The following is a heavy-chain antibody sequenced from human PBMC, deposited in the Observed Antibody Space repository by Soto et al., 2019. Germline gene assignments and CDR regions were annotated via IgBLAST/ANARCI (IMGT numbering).Heavy chain of an antibody. CDR1: GFTFSSYG. V-gene: IGHV3-30*18. CDR3: ANTKRYYYYSMDV. CDR2: VSYDGRNK. J-gene: IGHJ6*03. D-gene: IGHD2-8*01. Sequence: GGSLRLSCAASGFTFSSYGMHWVRQAPVKGLEWVAVVSYDGRNKYYGDSVKGRFTISRDNSKNTLYLQMDSLRAEDTAVYYCANTKRYYYYSMDVWGQGTTVTVSS.